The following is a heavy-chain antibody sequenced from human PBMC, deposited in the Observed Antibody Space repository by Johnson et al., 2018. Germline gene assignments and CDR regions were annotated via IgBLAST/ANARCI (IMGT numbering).Heavy chain of an antibody. V-gene: IGHV3-23*04. D-gene: IGHD4-17*01. CDR2: INGGGGSK. Sequence: VQLVQSGGGLVQPGGSLRLSCAASGFIFGRYEMSWVRQAPGKGLEWVSSINGGGGSKEYVDSVKGRFTISRDNSKNTLYLQMNSLRVEDMAIYYCARHDYGDPVYFKYLEFWGQGTLVTVSS. CDR3: ARHDYGDPVYFKYLEF. J-gene: IGHJ4*02. CDR1: GFIFGRYE.